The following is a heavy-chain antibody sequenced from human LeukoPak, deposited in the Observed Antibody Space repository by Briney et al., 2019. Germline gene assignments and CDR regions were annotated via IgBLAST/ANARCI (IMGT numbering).Heavy chain of an antibody. Sequence: PSQTLSLTCTVSRGSISSAGYYWTWIRQHPGKGLDWIGEVNLQGSTNYNPSLMGRVAISVDMSENHISLQLTSVTAADTAVYYCAREGGPYRPLDYSGQGTLVTVSS. CDR1: RGSISSAGYY. J-gene: IGHJ4*02. CDR2: VNLQGST. V-gene: IGHV4-31*03. CDR3: AREGGPYRPLDY.